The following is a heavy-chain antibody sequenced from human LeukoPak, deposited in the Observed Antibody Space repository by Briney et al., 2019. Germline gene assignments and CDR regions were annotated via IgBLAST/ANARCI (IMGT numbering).Heavy chain of an antibody. V-gene: IGHV1-2*02. J-gene: IGHJ3*02. CDR2: INPNRGGT. Sequence: ASVKVSCKASGYTFTGYYMHWVRQAPGQGLEWMGWINPNRGGTNYAQKFQGRVTMTRDTSISTAYMELSRLRSDDTAVYYCARDGYDSSGYYPLGAFDIWGQGTMVTVSS. D-gene: IGHD3-22*01. CDR1: GYTFTGYY. CDR3: ARDGYDSSGYYPLGAFDI.